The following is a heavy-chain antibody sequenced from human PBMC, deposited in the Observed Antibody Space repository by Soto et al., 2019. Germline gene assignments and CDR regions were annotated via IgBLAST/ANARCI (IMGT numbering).Heavy chain of an antibody. Sequence: QVQLVESGGGVVQPGRSLRLSFAASGFTFRNYGMHWVRQAPAKGLEWVALVWYDGGNKNYVDSVKGRFTTSRDNSKNTLYLQMNSLRDEDTAVYYCVRAAGYSGDDYVYYYGMDVWGQGTTVTVSS. CDR2: VWYDGGNK. V-gene: IGHV3-33*01. CDR3: VRAAGYSGDDYVYYYGMDV. D-gene: IGHD5-12*01. CDR1: GFTFRNYG. J-gene: IGHJ6*02.